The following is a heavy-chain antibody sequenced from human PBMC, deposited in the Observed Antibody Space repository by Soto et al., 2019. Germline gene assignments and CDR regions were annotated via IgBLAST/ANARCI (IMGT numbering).Heavy chain of an antibody. CDR2: ISGSGGST. Sequence: GGSLRLSCAASGFTFSSYAMSWVRQAPGKGLEWVSAISGSGGSTYYADSVKGRFTISRDNSKNTLYLQMNSLRAEDTAVYYCAKKGSGSYPSLFVYYMDVWGKGTTVTVSS. J-gene: IGHJ6*03. CDR1: GFTFSSYA. V-gene: IGHV3-23*01. CDR3: AKKGSGSYPSLFVYYMDV. D-gene: IGHD3-10*01.